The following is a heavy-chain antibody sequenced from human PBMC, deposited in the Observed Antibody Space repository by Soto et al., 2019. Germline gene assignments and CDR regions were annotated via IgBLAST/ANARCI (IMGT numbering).Heavy chain of an antibody. Sequence: TLSLTCTVSGVSVSSGDYYWSWIRQPPGKGLVWIGYIYYTGRTYYNPSLKSRVIISVDTSKNQFSLKLSSVTAAEKAVYYCARAHYDILTGYPTHAFDIWGQGTMVTVSS. D-gene: IGHD3-9*01. CDR2: IYYTGRT. CDR3: ARAHYDILTGYPTHAFDI. V-gene: IGHV4-30-4*01. J-gene: IGHJ3*02. CDR1: GVSVSSGDYY.